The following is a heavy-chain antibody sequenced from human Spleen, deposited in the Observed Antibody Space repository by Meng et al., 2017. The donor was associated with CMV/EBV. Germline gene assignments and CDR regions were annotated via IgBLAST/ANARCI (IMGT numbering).Heavy chain of an antibody. CDR2: IYPGDSDT. CDR1: AYSFTSYW. J-gene: IGHJ5*02. V-gene: IGHV5-51*01. CDR3: ARQLDTRTWDNWFDP. D-gene: IGHD2-2*01. Sequence: GESLKISCKGSAYSFTSYWIGWVRQMPGKGLEWMGIIYPGDSDTTYSPSFQGHVTISADKSISTTYLQWSSLKASDTAMYYCARQLDTRTWDNWFDPWGQGTLVTVSS.